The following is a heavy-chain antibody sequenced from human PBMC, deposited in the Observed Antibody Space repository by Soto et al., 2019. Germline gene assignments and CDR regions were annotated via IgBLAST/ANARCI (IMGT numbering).Heavy chain of an antibody. Sequence: SETLSLTCTVSGGSISSSSYYWGWIRQPPGKGLEWIGSIYYSGSTNYNPSLKSRVTISVDTSKNQFSLKLSSVTAADTAVYYCARQAVFGDFLTGYYLAYFDYWGQGTLVTVSS. CDR2: IYYSGST. D-gene: IGHD3-9*01. V-gene: IGHV4-39*01. CDR3: ARQAVFGDFLTGYYLAYFDY. J-gene: IGHJ4*02. CDR1: GGSISSSSYY.